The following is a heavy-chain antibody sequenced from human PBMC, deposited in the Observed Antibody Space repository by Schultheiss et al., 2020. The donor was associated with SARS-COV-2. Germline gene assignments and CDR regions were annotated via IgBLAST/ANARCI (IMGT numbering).Heavy chain of an antibody. J-gene: IGHJ4*02. CDR3: AREAAVTPALLDY. V-gene: IGHV3-11*01. CDR1: GFTFSDYY. D-gene: IGHD4-17*01. Sequence: GGSLRLSCAAPGFTFSDYYMTCIRQAPGKGLEWVSCINSSGNTVYCADSVKGRFTISRDNAKNSLYLQMNSLRAEDTAVYYCAREAAVTPALLDYWGQGTLVTGS. CDR2: INSSGNTV.